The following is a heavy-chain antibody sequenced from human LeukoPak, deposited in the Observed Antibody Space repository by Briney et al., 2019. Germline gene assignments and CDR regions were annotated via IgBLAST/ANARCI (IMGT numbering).Heavy chain of an antibody. CDR2: IKQDGSEK. J-gene: IGHJ4*02. Sequence: GGSLRLSCAASGFTFSSYWMSWVRQAPGKGLEWVANIKQDGSEKYYVDSVKGRFTISRDNAKNSLYLQMNSLRAEDTAVYYCAKGAGSGYDRWIRGPNYFDYWGQGTLVTVSS. V-gene: IGHV3-7*03. CDR3: AKGAGSGYDRWIRGPNYFDY. CDR1: GFTFSSYW. D-gene: IGHD5-12*01.